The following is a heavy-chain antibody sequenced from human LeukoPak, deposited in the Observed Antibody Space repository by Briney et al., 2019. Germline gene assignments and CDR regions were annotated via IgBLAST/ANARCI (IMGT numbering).Heavy chain of an antibody. V-gene: IGHV3-33*01. Sequence: PGGSLRLSCAASGFTFSAYGMHWVRQAPGKGLEWVAVIWFDGSNKYYADSVKGRFTISRDNSKNTLYLQMNSLRAEDTAVYYCAREERYSYGYDYWGQGTLVTVSS. CDR2: IWFDGSNK. CDR3: AREERYSYGYDY. J-gene: IGHJ4*02. D-gene: IGHD5-18*01. CDR1: GFTFSAYG.